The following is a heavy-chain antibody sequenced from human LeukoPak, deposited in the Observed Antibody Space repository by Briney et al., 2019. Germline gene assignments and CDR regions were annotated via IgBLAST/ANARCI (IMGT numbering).Heavy chain of an antibody. CDR1: GFTFSRYA. CDR3: ARPDYYYYYMDV. Sequence: GGSLRLSCAASGFTFSRYAMHWVRQAPGKGLEYVSAISSNGGSTYYANSVKGRFTISRDNSKNTLYLQMGSLRAEDMAVYYCARPDYYYYYMDVWGKGTTVTVSS. V-gene: IGHV3-64*01. J-gene: IGHJ6*03. CDR2: ISSNGGST.